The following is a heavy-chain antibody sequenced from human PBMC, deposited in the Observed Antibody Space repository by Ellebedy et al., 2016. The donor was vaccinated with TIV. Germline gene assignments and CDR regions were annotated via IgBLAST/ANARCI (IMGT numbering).Heavy chain of an antibody. Sequence: MPSETLSLTCTVSGGSIGSYYWSWIRQPPGKGLEWIGYIYPAGNTNYDPALKSRITISVDTSKNQFPLKLSSVTAADTAVYYCARETFNWFDPWGHGALVTVSS. J-gene: IGHJ5*02. CDR2: IYPAGNT. CDR1: GGSIGSYY. V-gene: IGHV4-4*08. CDR3: ARETFNWFDP.